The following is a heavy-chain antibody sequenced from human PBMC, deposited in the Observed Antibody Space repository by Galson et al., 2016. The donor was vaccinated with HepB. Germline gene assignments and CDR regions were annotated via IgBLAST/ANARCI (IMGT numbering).Heavy chain of an antibody. CDR1: GLSVTSYS. D-gene: IGHD4-23*01. CDR2: IFYSGYT. CDR3: AKGNGGNSYYRDH. Sequence: SETLSLTCTVSGLSVTSYSLTWIRQPPGKGLEWIGYIFYSGYTNYSPSLKSRVTISIDTSKKQSSLNLTSVTAADTAVYYCAKGNGGNSYYRDHRGQGILVTVSS. J-gene: IGHJ1*01. V-gene: IGHV4-59*02.